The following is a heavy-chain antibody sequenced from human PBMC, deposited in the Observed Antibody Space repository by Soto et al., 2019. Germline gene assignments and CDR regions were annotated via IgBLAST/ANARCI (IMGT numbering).Heavy chain of an antibody. V-gene: IGHV4-31*03. J-gene: IGHJ3*02. D-gene: IGHD3-10*01. CDR2: IYYSGST. Sequence: PSETLSLTCTVSGGSISSGGYYWSWIRQHPGKGLEWIGYIYYSGSTYYNPSLKSRVTISVDTSKNQFSLKLSSVTAADTAVYHCARETAASYGSGSYYRDDAFDIWGQGTMVTVSS. CDR1: GGSISSGGYY. CDR3: ARETAASYGSGSYYRDDAFDI.